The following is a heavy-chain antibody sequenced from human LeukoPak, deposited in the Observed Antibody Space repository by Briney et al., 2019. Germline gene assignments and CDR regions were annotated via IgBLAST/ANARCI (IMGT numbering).Heavy chain of an antibody. CDR1: GGSISNYY. J-gene: IGHJ4*02. D-gene: IGHD3-10*01. V-gene: IGHV4-59*01. CDR3: AKAFFYYNSGTLDH. CDR2: IYYSGST. Sequence: SETLSLTCTVSGGSISNYYWSWIRQPPGKGLEWIGYIYYSGSTNYNPSLESRVTISVDTSKNQFSLKLSSVTAADTAVYYCAKAFFYYNSGTLDHWGQGTLVTVSS.